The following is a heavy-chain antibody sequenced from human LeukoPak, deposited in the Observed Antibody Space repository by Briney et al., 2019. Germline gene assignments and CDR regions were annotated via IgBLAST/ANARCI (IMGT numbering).Heavy chain of an antibody. Sequence: GGSLRLSCAASGFIVSSNFMSWVRQAPGKGLEWVSVIYSGGSTYYADSVEGRFTISRDNSKNTVYLQMNSLRAEDTAVYYCARPFASGSYYIDHWGQGTLVTVSS. J-gene: IGHJ4*02. CDR3: ARPFASGSYYIDH. D-gene: IGHD3-10*01. CDR2: IYSGGST. CDR1: GFIVSSNF. V-gene: IGHV3-53*01.